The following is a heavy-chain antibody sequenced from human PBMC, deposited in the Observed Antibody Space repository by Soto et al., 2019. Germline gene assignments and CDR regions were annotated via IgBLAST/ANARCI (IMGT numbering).Heavy chain of an antibody. Sequence: GESLKISCTGSVYIFTSYCIAWLRQMPVKGLEWMGLIYSCDSIIRYSPSFQGQVTISADKSISTAYLQVSSLKASDTAMYYCARHATTIIVVVTSYGMALYGQGTTITVSS. CDR2: IYSCDSII. V-gene: IGHV5-51*01. D-gene: IGHD3-22*01. CDR1: VYIFTSYC. J-gene: IGHJ6*01. CDR3: ARHATTIIVVVTSYGMAL.